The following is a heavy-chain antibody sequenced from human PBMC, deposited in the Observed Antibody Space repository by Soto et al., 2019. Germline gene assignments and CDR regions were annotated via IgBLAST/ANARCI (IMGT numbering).Heavy chain of an antibody. CDR3: ARDQATETTNFDYPYGIDV. V-gene: IGHV3-33*01. Sequence: VQLVESGGGVVQPGRSLRLSCAASGFTFSRYGMHWVRQAPGKGLEWVAVIWNDGSKEYYAESVKGRFSISRDKFKETLYLGMNTLTAEDTAVYYCARDQATETTNFDYPYGIDVWGQGTTVNVSS. CDR2: IWNDGSKE. CDR1: GFTFSRYG. D-gene: IGHD4-17*01. J-gene: IGHJ6*02.